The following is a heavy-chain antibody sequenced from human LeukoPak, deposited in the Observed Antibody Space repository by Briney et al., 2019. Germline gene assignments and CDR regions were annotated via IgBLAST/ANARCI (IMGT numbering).Heavy chain of an antibody. CDR1: GFNFRTYG. Sequence: GGSLRLSCEASGFNFRTYGMSWVRQAPGKGLEWVSFISGFGGATDYADSVKGRFTISRDNPKNIVYLQMNSLRAEDTAVYYCAKDSISVSGNYLLGGTFDFWGQGTLVTVSS. CDR2: ISGFGGAT. D-gene: IGHD3-22*01. CDR3: AKDSISVSGNYLLGGTFDF. J-gene: IGHJ4*02. V-gene: IGHV3-23*01.